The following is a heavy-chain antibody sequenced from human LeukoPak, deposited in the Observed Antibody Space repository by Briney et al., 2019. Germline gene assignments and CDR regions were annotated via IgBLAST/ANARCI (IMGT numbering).Heavy chain of an antibody. Sequence: GGSLRLSCAASGFTFSDYYMSWIRQAPGKGLEWVSYISSSGSTIYYADSVKGRFTISRDNAKNSLYLQMNSLRAEDTAVYYCARDPVVVVAAITGRAPSYNWFDPWGQGTLVTVSS. J-gene: IGHJ5*02. CDR2: ISSSGSTI. CDR1: GFTFSDYY. V-gene: IGHV3-11*01. D-gene: IGHD2-15*01. CDR3: ARDPVVVVAAITGRAPSYNWFDP.